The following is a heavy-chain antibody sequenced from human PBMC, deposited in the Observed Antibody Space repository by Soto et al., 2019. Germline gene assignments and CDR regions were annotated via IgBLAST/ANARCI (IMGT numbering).Heavy chain of an antibody. J-gene: IGHJ2*01. CDR1: GFTFSSYG. CDR3: ARSPQPTRGIHWYFDL. Sequence: GGSLRLSCRTSGFTFSSYGMHWVRQAPGKGLEWVAAISYDGINKYYVDSVKGRFTISRDNSKNTLYVQMNSLRAEDTALYYCARSPQPTRGIHWYFDLWGRGILVTVSS. V-gene: IGHV3-30*03. D-gene: IGHD1-26*01. CDR2: ISYDGINK.